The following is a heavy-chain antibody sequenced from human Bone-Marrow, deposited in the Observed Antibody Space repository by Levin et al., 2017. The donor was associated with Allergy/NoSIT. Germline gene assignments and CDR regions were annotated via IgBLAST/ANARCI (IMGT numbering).Heavy chain of an antibody. CDR1: GASISSGGYY. CDR3: VRERTGRNYHDYYYMDV. CDR2: IYYGGNS. J-gene: IGHJ6*03. D-gene: IGHD4-17*01. V-gene: IGHV4-31*03. Sequence: LRLSCTVSGASISSGGYYWGWVRHSPGTGLEWIGYIYYGGNSYYNPSLRSRVSLSVGTSKNEIALKLNSVTAADTAVYYCVRERTGRNYHDYYYMDVWGRGTRVTVSS.